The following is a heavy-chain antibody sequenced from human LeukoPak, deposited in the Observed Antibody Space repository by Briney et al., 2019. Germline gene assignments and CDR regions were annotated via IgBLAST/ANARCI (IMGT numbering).Heavy chain of an antibody. J-gene: IGHJ4*02. V-gene: IGHV3-9*01. CDR1: GFTFDDYA. CDR2: ISWNSGSI. CDR3: AKDTGTALDY. D-gene: IGHD5-18*01. Sequence: GRSLRLSCAASGFTFDDYAMHWVRQAPGKGLEWVSGISWNSGSIGYADSVKGRFTISRDNAKNSLYLQMNSLRAEDTALYYCAKDTGTALDYWGQGTLVPVSS.